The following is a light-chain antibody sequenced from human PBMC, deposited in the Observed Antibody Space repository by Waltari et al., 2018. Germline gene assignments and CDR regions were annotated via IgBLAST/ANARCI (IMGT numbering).Light chain of an antibody. CDR1: QSVSSN. CDR2: GAS. V-gene: IGKV3-15*01. Sequence: EIVMTQSPATLSVSPGERATLSCRASQSVSSNLAWYQQKPGQAPRPLLYGASTRATSVPARFRGSGSGTEFTRTISSLQSEDFAVYYCQQYNNWPALTFGGGTKVEIK. CDR3: QQYNNWPALT. J-gene: IGKJ4*01.